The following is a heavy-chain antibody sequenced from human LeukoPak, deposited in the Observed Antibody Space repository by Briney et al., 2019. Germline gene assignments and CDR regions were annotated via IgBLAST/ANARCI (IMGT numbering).Heavy chain of an antibody. D-gene: IGHD6-13*01. J-gene: IGHJ3*02. V-gene: IGHV5-51*01. CDR3: ARVDSSSWYPDAFDI. CDR1: GYSFTSYW. Sequence: GESLKISCKGSGYSFTSYWIGCVRQMPGKGLEWMGIIYPGDSDTRYSPSFQGQVTISADKSISTAYLQWSSLKASDTAMYYCARVDSSSWYPDAFDIWGQGTMVTVSS. CDR2: IYPGDSDT.